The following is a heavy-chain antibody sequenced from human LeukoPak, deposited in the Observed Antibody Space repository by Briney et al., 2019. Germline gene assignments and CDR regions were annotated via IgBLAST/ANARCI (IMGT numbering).Heavy chain of an antibody. V-gene: IGHV1-2*02. Sequence: ASVKVSCKASGYTFTGYCVHWVRQAPGQGLEWMGWINPNSGGTNCAQKFQGRVTMTRDRSISTAYMELNRLRSDETAVYYCARSPTNCGGDCYPDYWGQGTLVTVSS. CDR1: GYTFTGYC. CDR3: ARSPTNCGGDCYPDY. CDR2: INPNSGGT. D-gene: IGHD2-21*02. J-gene: IGHJ4*02.